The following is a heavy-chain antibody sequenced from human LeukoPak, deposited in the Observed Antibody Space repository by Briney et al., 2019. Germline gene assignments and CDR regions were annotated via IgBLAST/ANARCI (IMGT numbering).Heavy chain of an antibody. D-gene: IGHD6-19*01. J-gene: IGHJ3*02. Sequence: GGSLRLSCEASGFTFSAYAMTWVRQAPGKGLEWVSSIGSDNKPHYSESVKGRFAISRDNSKSMLFLQLNSLRDEDTAVYYCARDRSEQWLVHAFDIWGQGTMVTVSS. CDR3: ARDRSEQWLVHAFDI. V-gene: IGHV3-23*01. CDR2: IGSDNKP. CDR1: GFTFSAYA.